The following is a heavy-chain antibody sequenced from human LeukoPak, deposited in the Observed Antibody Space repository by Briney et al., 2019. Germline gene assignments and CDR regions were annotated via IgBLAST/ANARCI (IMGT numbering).Heavy chain of an antibody. CDR2: ISWNSGSI. V-gene: IGHV3-9*01. D-gene: IGHD1-26*01. CDR3: VSGSYEGGYYGMDV. J-gene: IGHJ6*02. Sequence: GGSLRLSCAASGFTFDDYAMHWVRQAPGKGLEWVSGISWNSGSIGYADSVKGRFTISRDNAKNPLYLQMNILRAEDTAVYYCVSGSYEGGYYGMDVWGQGTTVTVSS. CDR1: GFTFDDYA.